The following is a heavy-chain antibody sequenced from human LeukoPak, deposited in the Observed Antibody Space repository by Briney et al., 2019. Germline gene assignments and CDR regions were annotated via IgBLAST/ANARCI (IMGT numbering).Heavy chain of an antibody. Sequence: GGSLRPSCAASGFTFSSYAIHWVRQAPGKGLEYVSAISSNGGSTYYANSVKGRFTISRDNSKNTLYLQMNSLRAEDTAIYYCARELFDFDYWGQGTLVTVSS. CDR2: ISSNGGST. D-gene: IGHD3-10*01. J-gene: IGHJ4*02. V-gene: IGHV3-64*01. CDR3: ARELFDFDY. CDR1: GFTFSSYA.